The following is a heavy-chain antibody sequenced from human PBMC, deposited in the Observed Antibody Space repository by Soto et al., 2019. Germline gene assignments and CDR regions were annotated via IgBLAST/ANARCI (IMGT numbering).Heavy chain of an antibody. D-gene: IGHD3-9*01. V-gene: IGHV4-30-2*01. CDR1: GGSISSGGYS. CDR3: ARGFAWSYDILTGYFDS. Sequence: SETLSLTCAVSGGSISSGGYSWSWIRQPPGKGLEWIGYIYHSGSTYYNPSLKSRVTISVDRSKNQFSLKLSSVTAADTAVYYCARGFAWSYDILTGYFDSWGQGTLVTVSS. J-gene: IGHJ4*02. CDR2: IYHSGST.